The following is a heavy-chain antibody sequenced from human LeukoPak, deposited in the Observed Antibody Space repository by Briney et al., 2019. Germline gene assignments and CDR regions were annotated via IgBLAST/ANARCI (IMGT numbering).Heavy chain of an antibody. CDR3: AELGITMIGGV. D-gene: IGHD3-10*02. CDR2: ISNSSCYI. Sequence: GVSLTLFCGASRHLFSIYSMNWVRHARGKAREWVTSISNSSCYIYYTDSEKGRLTNSRDNSKNTLYLQMNSLRAEDTAVYYCAELGITMIGGVWGKGTTVTISS. CDR1: RHLFSIYS. J-gene: IGHJ6*04. V-gene: IGHV3-21*01.